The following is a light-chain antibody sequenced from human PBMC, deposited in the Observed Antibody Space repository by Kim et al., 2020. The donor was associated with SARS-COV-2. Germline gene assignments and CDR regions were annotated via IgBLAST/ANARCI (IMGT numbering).Light chain of an antibody. Sequence: EIVMTQSPATLSVSPGERATLSCRASQSVRSNLSWYQQKPGQAPRLLIYSASTRATGIPARFSGSGSGTEFTLTFSSLQSEDFAVYYCQQYDNRPPLTFGGGTKVDIK. CDR1: QSVRSN. J-gene: IGKJ4*01. CDR3: QQYDNRPPLT. V-gene: IGKV3-15*01. CDR2: SAS.